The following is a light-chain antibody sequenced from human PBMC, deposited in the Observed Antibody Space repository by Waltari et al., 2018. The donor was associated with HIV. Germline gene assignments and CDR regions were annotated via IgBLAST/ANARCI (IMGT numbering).Light chain of an antibody. Sequence: EIVLTQSPATLSLSPGERATLSCRASQSVSNYLAWYQQKSGQAPRLLIYDASNRATGIPARFSASGSGTDFTLTISSLQPENFAFYYCHQRSTWPRTFGQGTKVEIK. CDR3: HQRSTWPRT. J-gene: IGKJ1*01. CDR1: QSVSNY. V-gene: IGKV3-11*01. CDR2: DAS.